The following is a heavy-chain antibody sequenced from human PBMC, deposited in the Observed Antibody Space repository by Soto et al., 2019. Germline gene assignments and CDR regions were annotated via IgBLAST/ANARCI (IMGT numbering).Heavy chain of an antibody. CDR2: IFSGGAT. J-gene: IGHJ4*02. CDR1: EFTVSNNY. Sequence: EVQLVESGGGLIQPGGSLRLSCAASEFTVSNNYMSWVRQAPGKGLEWVSIIFSGGATYYADSVKGRFTISRDNSKNTLFLQMSSLRIEDTAVYYCARGDFEYWGQGTLVTASS. CDR3: ARGDFEY. V-gene: IGHV3-53*01.